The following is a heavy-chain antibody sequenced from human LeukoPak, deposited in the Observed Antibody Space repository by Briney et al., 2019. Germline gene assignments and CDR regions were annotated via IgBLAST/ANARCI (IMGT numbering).Heavy chain of an antibody. D-gene: IGHD2-2*01. V-gene: IGHV3-48*03. Sequence: GGSLRLSCAASGFTFSSYGMNWVRQAPGKGLERVSYISTSGSTQYYADSVKGRFTISRDNAKNSLCLQMNSLRAEDTAVYYCAREGFCSTTTCHFSFDYWGQGILVTVSS. CDR3: AREGFCSTTTCHFSFDY. CDR2: ISTSGSTQ. J-gene: IGHJ4*02. CDR1: GFTFSSYG.